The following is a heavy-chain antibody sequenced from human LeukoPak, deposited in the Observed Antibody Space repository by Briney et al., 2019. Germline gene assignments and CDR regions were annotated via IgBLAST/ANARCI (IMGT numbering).Heavy chain of an antibody. CDR2: IRFDGSNE. Sequence: GGSLRLSCAVSGFTFSNYGMHWVRQAPGRGLEWLAFIRFDGSNEYYADSVKGRFTISRDNSKNTLSLQMNSLRGEDTAVYYCAKGYSGYAISLDYWGQGTLVTVSS. CDR1: GFTFSNYG. CDR3: AKGYSGYAISLDY. D-gene: IGHD5-12*01. V-gene: IGHV3-30*02. J-gene: IGHJ4*02.